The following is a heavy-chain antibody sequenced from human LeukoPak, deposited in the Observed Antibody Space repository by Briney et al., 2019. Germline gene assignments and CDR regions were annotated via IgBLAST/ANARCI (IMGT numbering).Heavy chain of an antibody. CDR1: GFTFDDYA. CDR3: AKDRASHYYGIDV. CDR2: ISWNSGVI. V-gene: IGHV3-9*01. Sequence: GGSLRLSCAASGFTFDDYAMHWVRQAPGKGLEWVSGISWNSGVIDYADSVKGRFTISRDNAKNSLYLQMNILRAEDTALYYCAKDRASHYYGIDVWGQGTTVTVSS. J-gene: IGHJ6*02.